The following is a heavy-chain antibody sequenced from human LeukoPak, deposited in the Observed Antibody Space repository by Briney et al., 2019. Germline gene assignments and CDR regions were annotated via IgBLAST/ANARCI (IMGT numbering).Heavy chain of an antibody. J-gene: IGHJ4*02. CDR2: IWYDGSNK. V-gene: IGHV3-33*01. CDR1: GFTFSSYG. CDR3: ASGGYGEPLDY. Sequence: GRSLRLSCAASGFTFSSYGMHWVRQAPGKGLEWVAVIWYDGSNKYYADSVKGRFTISRDNSKNTLYLQMNSLRAEDTAVYYCASGGYGEPLDYWGQGTLVTVSS. D-gene: IGHD4-17*01.